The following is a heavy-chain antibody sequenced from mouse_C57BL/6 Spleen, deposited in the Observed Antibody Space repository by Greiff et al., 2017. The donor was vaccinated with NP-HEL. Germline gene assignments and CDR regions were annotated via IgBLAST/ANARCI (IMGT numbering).Heavy chain of an antibody. Sequence: VHVKQSGPELVKPGASVKISCKASGYSFTDYNMNWVKQSNGKSLEWIGVINPNYGTTSYNQKFKGKATLTVDQSSSTAYMQLNSLTSEDSAVYYCARPLITTVVAPAYWGQGTLVTVSA. CDR3: ARPLITTVVAPAY. CDR2: INPNYGTT. V-gene: IGHV1-39*01. D-gene: IGHD1-1*01. J-gene: IGHJ3*01. CDR1: GYSFTDYN.